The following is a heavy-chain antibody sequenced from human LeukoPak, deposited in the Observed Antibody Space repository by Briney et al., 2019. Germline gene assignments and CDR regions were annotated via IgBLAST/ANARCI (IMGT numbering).Heavy chain of an antibody. Sequence: PGGSLRLSCAASGFTFSSYGMHWVRQAPGKGLEWVAFIRYDGSNKYYADSVKGRFTISRDDSQNTLYLQMNSLRAEDTAVYYCAKDTANIQLWYFDYWGQGTLVTVSS. D-gene: IGHD5-18*01. J-gene: IGHJ4*02. CDR3: AKDTANIQLWYFDY. CDR2: IRYDGSNK. CDR1: GFTFSSYG. V-gene: IGHV3-30*02.